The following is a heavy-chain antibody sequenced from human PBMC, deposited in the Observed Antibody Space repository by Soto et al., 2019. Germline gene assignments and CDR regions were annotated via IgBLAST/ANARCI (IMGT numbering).Heavy chain of an antibody. D-gene: IGHD2-15*01. CDR2: ISGSGGSK. J-gene: IGHJ4*02. Sequence: GGSLRLSCAASGFTFSSYAMSWVRQAPGKGLEWVSAISGSGGSKYYADSVKGRFTISRDNSKNTLYLQMNSLRAEDTAVYYCAKDKYCSGGSCYSSHWGQGTLVTVS. CDR3: AKDKYCSGGSCYSSH. V-gene: IGHV3-23*01. CDR1: GFTFSSYA.